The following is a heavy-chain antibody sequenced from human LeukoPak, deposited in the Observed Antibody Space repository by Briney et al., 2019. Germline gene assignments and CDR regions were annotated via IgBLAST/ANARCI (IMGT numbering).Heavy chain of an antibody. J-gene: IGHJ4*01. CDR3: VSGAPDPNH. D-gene: IGHD1-14*01. V-gene: IGHV4-34*01. CDR1: GGSFSGYY. Sequence: SETLSLTCAVYGGSFSGYYWSWIRQPPGKGLEWIGEINHSGSTNYNPSLKSRVTISVDTSKNQFSLKLSSVTAADKAVYYCVSGAPDPNHWGQGTPVTVSS. CDR2: INHSGST.